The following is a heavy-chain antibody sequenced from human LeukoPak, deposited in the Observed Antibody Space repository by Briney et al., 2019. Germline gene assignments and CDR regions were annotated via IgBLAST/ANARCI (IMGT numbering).Heavy chain of an antibody. V-gene: IGHV3-33*01. CDR1: GFTFSSYG. Sequence: GGSLSLSCAASGFTFSSYGMHWVRQAPGKGLEWVAVIWYDGSNKYYADSVKGRFTISRDNSKNTLYLQMNSLRAEDTAVYYCARSYDFWSGYYSNGPYYYGMDVWGQGTTVTVSS. D-gene: IGHD3-3*01. J-gene: IGHJ6*02. CDR2: IWYDGSNK. CDR3: ARSYDFWSGYYSNGPYYYGMDV.